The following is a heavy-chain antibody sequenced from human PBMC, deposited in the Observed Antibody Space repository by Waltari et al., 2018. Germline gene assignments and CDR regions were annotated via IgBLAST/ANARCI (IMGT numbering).Heavy chain of an antibody. V-gene: IGHV4-34*01. CDR1: GGSFSGYY. CDR3: AREEVYCSGGSCYSLYGWFDT. Sequence: QEQLKQWGAGLLKHSETLSLTCAVYGGSFSGYYWSGLRQPPGKGLEWIGEINHSGSTNYNPSLKSRVTISVDTSKNQFSLKLSSVTAADTAVYYCAREEVYCSGGSCYSLYGWFDTWGQGTLVTVSS. J-gene: IGHJ5*02. CDR2: INHSGST. D-gene: IGHD2-15*01.